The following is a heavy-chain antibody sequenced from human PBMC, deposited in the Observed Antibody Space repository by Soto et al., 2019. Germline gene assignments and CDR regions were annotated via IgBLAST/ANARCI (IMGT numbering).Heavy chain of an antibody. Sequence: NPGGSLRLSCAASGFTFTRYSMNWVRQSPGKGLEWVSSISSTTNYIYYPSSMKGRFTISSDNSNNTLYLQMTSLRAEDRAVYDCETDSSRGWYGVQAFDIWGQGTMVTLS. V-gene: IGHV3-21*01. CDR1: GFTFTRYS. CDR3: ETDSSRGWYGVQAFDI. D-gene: IGHD6-19*01. J-gene: IGHJ3*02. CDR2: ISSTTNYI.